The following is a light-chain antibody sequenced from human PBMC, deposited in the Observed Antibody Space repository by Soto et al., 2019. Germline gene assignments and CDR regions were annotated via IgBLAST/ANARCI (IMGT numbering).Light chain of an antibody. CDR2: DAS. V-gene: IGKV3-11*01. CDR3: QQRSNWPIT. CDR1: QSVSSY. J-gene: IGKJ5*01. Sequence: IVLTVSPPTLSLSQGERATLSCRASQSVSSYLAWYQQKPGQAPRLLIYDASNRATGIPARFSGSGSGTDFTLTISSLEPEDFAGYYCQQRSNWPITFAQGTRLEFK.